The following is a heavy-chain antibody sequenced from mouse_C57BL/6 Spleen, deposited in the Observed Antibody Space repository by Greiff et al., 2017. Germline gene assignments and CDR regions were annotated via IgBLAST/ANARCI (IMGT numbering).Heavy chain of an antibody. V-gene: IGHV1-42*01. CDR3: ARSSGSSYGYFDV. CDR2: INPSTGGT. Sequence: VQLKQSGPELVKPGASVKISCKASGYSFTGYYMNWVKQSPEKSLEWIGEINPSTGGTTYNQKFKAKATLTVDKSSSTAYMQLKSLTSEDSAVYYCARSSGSSYGYFDVWGTGTTVTVSS. CDR1: GYSFTGYY. J-gene: IGHJ1*03. D-gene: IGHD1-1*01.